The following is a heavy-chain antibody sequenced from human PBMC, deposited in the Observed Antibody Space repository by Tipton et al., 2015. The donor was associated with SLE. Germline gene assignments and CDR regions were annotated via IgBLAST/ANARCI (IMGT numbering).Heavy chain of an antibody. CDR2: INHSGST. V-gene: IGHV4-34*01. CDR1: GGSFSGYY. Sequence: TLSLTCAVYGGSFSGYYWSWIRQPPGKGLEWIGEINHSGSTNYNPSLKSRITISVDTSKNQFSLRLSSVTAADTAVYYCARGRPRATQAWGGYYYHMDVWGKGTTVTVSS. J-gene: IGHJ6*03. D-gene: IGHD3-16*01. CDR3: ARGRPRATQAWGGYYYHMDV.